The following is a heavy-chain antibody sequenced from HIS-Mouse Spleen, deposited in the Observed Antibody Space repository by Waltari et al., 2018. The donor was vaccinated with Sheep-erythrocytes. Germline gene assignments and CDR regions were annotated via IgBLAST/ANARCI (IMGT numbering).Heavy chain of an antibody. CDR1: GDSISSGGYY. CDR2: IYYSERT. V-gene: IGHV4-31*03. Sequence: QVQLQESGPGLVKPSQTLSLTCTVSGDSISSGGYYWSWIRQHPGKGLEWIGYIYYSERTYYNPDLKSRVTISVVTSKNQFSLKLSSVTAADTAVYYCARDPLTGADYWGQGTLVTVSS. D-gene: IGHD7-27*01. J-gene: IGHJ4*02. CDR3: ARDPLTGADY.